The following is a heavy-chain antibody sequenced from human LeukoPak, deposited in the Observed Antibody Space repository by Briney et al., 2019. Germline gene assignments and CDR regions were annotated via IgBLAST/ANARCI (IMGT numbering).Heavy chain of an antibody. J-gene: IGHJ6*02. CDR3: TRAYCSSTSCYYYGMDV. V-gene: IGHV3-73*01. CDR1: GFTFSGSS. CDR2: IRSKANSYAT. D-gene: IGHD2-2*01. Sequence: GGSLRLSCAAAGFTFSGSSMHWVRQASGKGLEWVGRIRSKANSYATAYAASVKGRVTISRDDSKNTAYPQMNSMKTEDTAVYYCTRAYCSSTSCYYYGMDVWGQGTTVTVSS.